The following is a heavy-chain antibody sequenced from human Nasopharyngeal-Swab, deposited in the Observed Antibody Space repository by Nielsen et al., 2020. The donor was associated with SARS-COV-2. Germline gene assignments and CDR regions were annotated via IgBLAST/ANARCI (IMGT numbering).Heavy chain of an antibody. V-gene: IGHV1-24*01. CDR3: ATSYRIAAAGAYYFDY. J-gene: IGHJ4*02. CDR2: FDPEDGET. D-gene: IGHD6-25*01. CDR1: GYTLTELS. Sequence: ASVKVSCKVSGYTLTELSMHWVRQAPGKGLEWMGGFDPEDGETIYAQKFQGRVTMTEDTSTDTAYTELSSLRSEDTAVYYCATSYRIAAAGAYYFDYWGQGTLVTVSS.